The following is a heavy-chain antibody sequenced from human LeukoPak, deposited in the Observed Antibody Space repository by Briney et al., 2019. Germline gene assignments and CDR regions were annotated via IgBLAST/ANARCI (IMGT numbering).Heavy chain of an antibody. D-gene: IGHD6-19*01. Sequence: PGGSLRLSCAASGFTFSSYWMSRVRQAPGKGLEWVANIKEDGSEKYYVDSVKGRFTISRDNAKNSLYLQMNSLRAEDTAVFFCARVGSGWYAWDYWGQGTLVTVSS. CDR3: ARVGSGWYAWDY. CDR1: GFTFSSYW. J-gene: IGHJ4*02. CDR2: IKEDGSEK. V-gene: IGHV3-7*01.